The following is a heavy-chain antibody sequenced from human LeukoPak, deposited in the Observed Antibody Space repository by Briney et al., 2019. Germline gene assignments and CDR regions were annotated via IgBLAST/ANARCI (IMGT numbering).Heavy chain of an antibody. CDR1: GGSISSSSYY. Sequence: SETLSLTCTVSGGSISSSSYYWGWIRQPPGKGLEWIGSIYYSGSTYYNPSLKSRVTISVDTSKNQFSLKLSSVTAADTAVYYCARHDGLARIAHLGYWGQGTLVTVSS. J-gene: IGHJ4*02. CDR3: ARHDGLARIAHLGY. CDR2: IYYSGST. V-gene: IGHV4-39*01. D-gene: IGHD1-14*01.